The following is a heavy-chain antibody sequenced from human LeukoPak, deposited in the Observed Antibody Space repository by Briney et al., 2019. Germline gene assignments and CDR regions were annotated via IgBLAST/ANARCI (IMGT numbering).Heavy chain of an antibody. CDR2: TYYRSRWYN. Sequence: SQTLSLTCAISGDSVSSNGVAWNWIRQSPSRGLEWLGRTYYRSRWYNEYAVSVKSRIAINADTSKNQFSLQLNSVTPEDTAMYYCARGARNAFDYWGQGTLVTVSS. CDR3: ARGARNAFDY. J-gene: IGHJ4*02. D-gene: IGHD1-14*01. CDR1: GDSVSSNGVA. V-gene: IGHV6-1*01.